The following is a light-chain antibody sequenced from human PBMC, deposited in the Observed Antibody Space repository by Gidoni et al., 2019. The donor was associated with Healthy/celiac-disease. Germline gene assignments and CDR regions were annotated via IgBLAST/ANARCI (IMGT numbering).Light chain of an antibody. CDR3: QSYDSSNWV. J-gene: IGLJ3*02. Sequence: NFLLPPPHSLSESPGTTVTISCTGSSGSIASNYVQWYQQRPGSAPTTVIYEDNQRPSGVPDRFSGSIDSSSNSASLTISGLKTEDEADYYCQSYDSSNWVFGGGTKLTVL. CDR1: SGSIASNY. CDR2: EDN. V-gene: IGLV6-57*02.